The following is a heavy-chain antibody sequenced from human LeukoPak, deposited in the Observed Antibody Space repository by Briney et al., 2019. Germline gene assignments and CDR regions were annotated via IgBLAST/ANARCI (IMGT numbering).Heavy chain of an antibody. CDR2: IYYSGST. CDR1: GGSINNYY. D-gene: IGHD3-3*01. CDR3: ARAPWRRLDY. V-gene: IGHV4-59*01. Sequence: PSETLSLTCTVSGGSINNYYWSWIRQPPGKGLEWIGCIYYSGSTNYNPSLKSRVTISVDTSKNQFSLKLSSVTAADTALYYCARAPWRRLDYWGQGTLVTVSS. J-gene: IGHJ4*02.